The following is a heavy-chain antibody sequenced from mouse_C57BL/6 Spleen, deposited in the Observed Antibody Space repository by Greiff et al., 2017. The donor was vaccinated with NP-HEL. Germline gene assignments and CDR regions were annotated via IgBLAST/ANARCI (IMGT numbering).Heavy chain of an antibody. D-gene: IGHD1-1*01. V-gene: IGHV1-9*01. J-gene: IGHJ1*03. CDR2: ILPGSGST. CDR1: GYTFTGYW. Sequence: VQLQQSGAELMKPGASVKLSCKATGYTFTGYWIEWVKQRPGHGLEWIGEILPGSGSTNYNEKFKGKATFTADTSSNTAYMQLSSLTTEDSAIYYCARKIITTVVATFYWYFDVWGTGTTVTVSS. CDR3: ARKIITTVVATFYWYFDV.